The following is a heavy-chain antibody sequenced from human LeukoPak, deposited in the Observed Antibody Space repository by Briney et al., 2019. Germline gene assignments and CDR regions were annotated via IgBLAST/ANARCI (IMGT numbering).Heavy chain of an antibody. V-gene: IGHV3-23*01. Sequence: PGGSLRLSCAASGFTFSSYSMSWVRQAPGKGLEWVSAISGSGGSTYYADSVKGRFTISRDNSKNTLYLQMNSLRAEDTAVYYCAKPYQLLYYYYYYMDVWGKGTTVTVSS. J-gene: IGHJ6*03. CDR3: AKPYQLLYYYYYYMDV. CDR2: ISGSGGST. D-gene: IGHD2-2*01. CDR1: GFTFSSYS.